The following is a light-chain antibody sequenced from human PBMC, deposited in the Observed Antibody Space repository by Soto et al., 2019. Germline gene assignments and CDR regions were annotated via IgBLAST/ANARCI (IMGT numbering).Light chain of an antibody. CDR1: QSISVW. J-gene: IGKJ1*01. V-gene: IGKV1-5*03. CDR2: KAS. CDR3: QQFNSYSPT. Sequence: DIQMTQSPSTLSASVGDRVTITCRASQSISVWLAWYQQKAGKAPNILIYKASRLESGVPSRFSGSGSETEFTLTISGLQPGDFATYYCQQFNSYSPTFGQGTKVEVK.